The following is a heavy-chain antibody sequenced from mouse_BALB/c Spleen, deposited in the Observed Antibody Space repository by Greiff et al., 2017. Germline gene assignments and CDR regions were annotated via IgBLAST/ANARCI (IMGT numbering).Heavy chain of an antibody. CDR3: ARGYGNYYAWDY. D-gene: IGHD2-10*02. Sequence: EVQLVESGGGLVKPGGSLKLSCAASGFTFSDYYMYWVRQTPEKRLEWVATISDGGSYTYYPDSVKGRFTISRDNAKNNLYLQMSSLKSEDTAMYFCARGYGNYYAWDYWGQGTSVTVSS. CDR2: ISDGGSYT. CDR1: GFTFSDYY. J-gene: IGHJ4*01. V-gene: IGHV5-4*02.